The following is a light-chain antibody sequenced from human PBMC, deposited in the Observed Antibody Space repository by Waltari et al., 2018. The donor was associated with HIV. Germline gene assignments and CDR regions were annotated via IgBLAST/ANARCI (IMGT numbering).Light chain of an antibody. CDR1: QSLLLNFNNKTY. J-gene: IGKJ1*01. V-gene: IGKV4-1*01. CDR3: QQCYSTPWT. Sequence: DIVMTQSPASLAVSLGERATINCKSNQSLLLNFNNKTYLTWYQQKPGQSPKLLLYWASTRESGVPDRFSGSGSGTDFNLTISSLQAEDVATYYCQQCYSTPWTFVRGTKVEI. CDR2: WAS.